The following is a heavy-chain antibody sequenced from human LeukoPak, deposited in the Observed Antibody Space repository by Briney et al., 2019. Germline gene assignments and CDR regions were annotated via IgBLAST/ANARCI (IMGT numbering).Heavy chain of an antibody. Sequence: ASVKVSCKASGYTFTSYAMHWVRQAPGQRLEWMGWINAGNGNTNYSQKFQGRVTITGDTSASTAYMELSSLRSEDTAVYYCARGVEGNMVRGVTWFDPWGQGALVTVSS. V-gene: IGHV1-3*01. CDR2: INAGNGNT. D-gene: IGHD3-10*01. CDR1: GYTFTSYA. J-gene: IGHJ5*02. CDR3: ARGVEGNMVRGVTWFDP.